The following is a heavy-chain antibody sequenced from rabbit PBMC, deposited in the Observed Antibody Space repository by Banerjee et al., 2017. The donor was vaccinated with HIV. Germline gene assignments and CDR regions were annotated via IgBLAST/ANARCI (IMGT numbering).Heavy chain of an antibody. Sequence: QEQLVESGGGLVQPEGSLTLTCKASGIDFSSYYYMCWVRQAPGKGLELIACIYTSSGSTWYASWVNGRFTISRSTSLNTVDLKMTSLTAADTATYFCARRGFYYSSGWGDLYWYFNLWGQGTLVTVS. CDR3: ARRGFYYSSGWGDLYWYFNL. V-gene: IGHV1S43*01. CDR1: GIDFSSYYY. CDR2: IYTSSGST. D-gene: IGHD4-1*01. J-gene: IGHJ4*01.